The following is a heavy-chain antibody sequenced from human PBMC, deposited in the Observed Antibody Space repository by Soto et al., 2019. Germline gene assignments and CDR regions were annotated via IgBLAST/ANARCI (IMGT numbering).Heavy chain of an antibody. J-gene: IGHJ5*02. CDR1: GGSITSSSHF. D-gene: IGHD3-9*01. CDR3: AGQTFTIAADSYGRSNWFDP. CDR2: IYFTGNT. V-gene: IGHV4-39*01. Sequence: SETLSLTCTASGGSITSSSHFWGWVRQPPGKGLEWIGTIYFTGNTYYTPSLKSRLTMSIDTSKNEFSLRLNSVTAADTAVYYCAGQTFTIAADSYGRSNWFDPWGPGTLVTVSS.